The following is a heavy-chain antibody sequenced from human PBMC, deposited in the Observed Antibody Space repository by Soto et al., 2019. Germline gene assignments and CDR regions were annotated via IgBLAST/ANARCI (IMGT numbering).Heavy chain of an antibody. D-gene: IGHD3-3*01. CDR1: GYTFTSYG. V-gene: IGHV1-18*04. CDR2: ISAYNGNT. Sequence: GASVKVSCKASGYTFTSYGISWVRQAPGQGLEWMGWISAYNGNTNYAQKLQGRVTMTTDTSTSTAYMELRSLRSDDTAVYYCARGSDSPYYDFWSGYQSWFDPWGQGTLVTVSS. CDR3: ARGSDSPYYDFWSGYQSWFDP. J-gene: IGHJ5*02.